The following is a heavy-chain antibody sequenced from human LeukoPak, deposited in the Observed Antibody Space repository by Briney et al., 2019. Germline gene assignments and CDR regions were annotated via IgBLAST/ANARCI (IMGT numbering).Heavy chain of an antibody. CDR3: ARVWNFHGHLDY. D-gene: IGHD1-1*01. V-gene: IGHV4-30-4*08. CDR1: GGSISSGDYY. J-gene: IGHJ4*02. Sequence: SETLSLTCTVSGGSISSGDYYWSWIRQPPGKGLEWIGYIYYSGSTYYNPSLKSRVTISVDTSKNQFSLKLSSVTAADTAVYYCARVWNFHGHLDYWGQGTLVTVSS. CDR2: IYYSGST.